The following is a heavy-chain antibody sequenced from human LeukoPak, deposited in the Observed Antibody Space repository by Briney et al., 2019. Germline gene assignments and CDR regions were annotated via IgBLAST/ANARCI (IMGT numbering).Heavy chain of an antibody. CDR3: ARHRIPEDDGFSAPLSSVFPAPLSN. CDR2: IYSGDTT. D-gene: IGHD1-14*01. V-gene: IGHV3-53*01. J-gene: IGHJ4*02. CDR1: GFTVSTND. Sequence: GGSLRLSCAASGFTVSTNDMSWVRQAPGKGLDWVSAIYSGDTTYYADSVKGRFTISRDNSKNTLYLQMNSLRPEDTALYYCARHRIPEDDGFSAPLSSVFPAPLSNWGQGTLVTVS.